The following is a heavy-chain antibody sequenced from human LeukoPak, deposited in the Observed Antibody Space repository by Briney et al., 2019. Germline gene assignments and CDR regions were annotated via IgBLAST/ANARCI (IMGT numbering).Heavy chain of an antibody. CDR3: ARGAPDCSGGSCYRRDYCYYMDV. Sequence: SVKVSCKASGGTFSSYAISWVRQAPGQGLEWMGGIIPIFGTANYAQKFQGRVTITTDESTSTAYMELSSLRSEDTAVYYCARGAPDCSGGSCYRRDYCYYMDVWGKGTTVTVSS. V-gene: IGHV1-69*05. J-gene: IGHJ6*03. CDR1: GGTFSSYA. D-gene: IGHD2-15*01. CDR2: IIPIFGTA.